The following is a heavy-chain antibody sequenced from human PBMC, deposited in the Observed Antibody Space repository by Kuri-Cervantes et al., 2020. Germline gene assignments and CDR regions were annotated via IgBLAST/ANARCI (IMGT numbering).Heavy chain of an antibody. CDR2: INPNSGGT. CDR3: ARDLRTIFGVVTLPSGWGDL. D-gene: IGHD3-3*01. V-gene: IGHV1-2*02. Sequence: ASVKVSCKASGYTLTSYDINWVRQAPGQGLEWMGWINPNSGGTNYAQKFQGRVTMTRDTSISTAYMELSRLRSDDTAVYYCARDLRTIFGVVTLPSGWGDLWGRGILVTVSS. CDR1: GYTLTSYD. J-gene: IGHJ2*01.